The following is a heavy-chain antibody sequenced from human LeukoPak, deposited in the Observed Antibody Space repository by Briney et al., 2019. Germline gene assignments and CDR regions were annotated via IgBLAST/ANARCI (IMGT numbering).Heavy chain of an antibody. V-gene: IGHV1-46*01. CDR1: GYTFPSYF. CDR3: ARNKLVYLLDY. CDR2: INPTGGST. D-gene: IGHD2/OR15-2a*01. J-gene: IGHJ4*02. Sequence: ASVKVSCTASGYTFPSYFMHWVRQAPGQGLEWMGIINPTGGSTTYAQKFQGRVTMTRDTSTSTVYMELSSLRSDDTAVYYCARNKLVYLLDYWGQGTLVTVSS.